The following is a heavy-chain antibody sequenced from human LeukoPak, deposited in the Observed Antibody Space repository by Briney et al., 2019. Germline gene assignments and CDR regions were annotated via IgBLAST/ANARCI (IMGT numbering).Heavy chain of an antibody. CDR2: IYHSGST. CDR1: GGSISSGGYS. D-gene: IGHD3-3*01. CDR3: ARGVTIFGVVIDH. J-gene: IGHJ4*02. Sequence: SETLSLTCAVSGGSISSGGYSWSWIRQPPGKGLAWIGYIYHSGSTYYNPSLKSRVTISVDTSKNQFSLKLSSVTAADTAVYYCARGVTIFGVVIDHWGQGTLVTVSS. V-gene: IGHV4-30-2*05.